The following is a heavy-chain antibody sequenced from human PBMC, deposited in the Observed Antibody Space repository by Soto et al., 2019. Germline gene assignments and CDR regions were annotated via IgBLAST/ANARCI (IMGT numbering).Heavy chain of an antibody. D-gene: IGHD2-15*01. CDR3: AHMRAAKFDY. Sequence: QITLKESGPTLVKPTQTLTLTCNVSGVSLSTGGVGVGWIRQPPGKALEWLALIYWDDDQRSSPSLKSRITTTKDTSKNQVVLTMTNMAPEDTATYYCAHMRAAKFDYWGQGTLVTVSS. CDR1: GVSLSTGGVG. V-gene: IGHV2-5*02. CDR2: IYWDDDQ. J-gene: IGHJ4*02.